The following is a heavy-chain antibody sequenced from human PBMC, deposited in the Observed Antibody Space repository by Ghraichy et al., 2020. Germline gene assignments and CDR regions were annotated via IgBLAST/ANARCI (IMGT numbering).Heavy chain of an antibody. CDR1: GFTFDDYA. Sequence: GGSLRLSCAASGFTFDDYAMHWVRQAPGKGLEWVSGISWNSGSIGYADSVKGRFTISRDNAKNSLYLQMNSLRAEDTALYYCAKDRYYVVSYGMDVWGQGTTVTVSS. CDR2: ISWNSGSI. V-gene: IGHV3-9*01. J-gene: IGHJ6*02. CDR3: AKDRYYVVSYGMDV. D-gene: IGHD1-26*01.